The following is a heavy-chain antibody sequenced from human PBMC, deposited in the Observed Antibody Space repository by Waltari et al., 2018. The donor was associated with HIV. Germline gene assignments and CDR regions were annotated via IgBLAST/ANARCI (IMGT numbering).Heavy chain of an antibody. Sequence: EVQVLESGGALVQPGGSLSLSCAAPGFTFSHYGITWVPQAPGKGLEWVSTISGSGGSTYYADSVKGRFTVSRDNSKNTLYLQMNSLRAEDTAVYFCVKEHQYSHSWYSYYGMDVWGQGTTVTVSS. J-gene: IGHJ6*02. D-gene: IGHD6-13*01. V-gene: IGHV3-23*01. CDR1: GFTFSHYG. CDR3: VKEHQYSHSWYSYYGMDV. CDR2: ISGSGGST.